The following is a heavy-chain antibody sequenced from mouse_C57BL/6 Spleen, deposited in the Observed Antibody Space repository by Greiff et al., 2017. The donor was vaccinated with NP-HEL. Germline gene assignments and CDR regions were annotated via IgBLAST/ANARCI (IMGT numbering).Heavy chain of an antibody. CDR3: ARDDGYYLESWFAY. D-gene: IGHD2-3*01. CDR2: INPNYGTT. J-gene: IGHJ3*01. V-gene: IGHV1-39*01. CDR1: GYSFTDYN. Sequence: EVQLQQSGPELVTPGASVKISCKASGYSFTDYNMNWVKQSTGKSLEWIGVINPNYGTTSYNQQFKGKATLSVDQSSSTAYMQLNSLTSEDSAVYYCARDDGYYLESWFAYWGQETLVTVSA.